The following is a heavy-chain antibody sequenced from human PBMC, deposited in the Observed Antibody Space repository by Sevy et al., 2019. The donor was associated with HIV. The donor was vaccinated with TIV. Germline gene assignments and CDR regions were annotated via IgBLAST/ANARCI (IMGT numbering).Heavy chain of an antibody. V-gene: IGHV4-34*01. CDR3: ARGRVGATRNRQAP. CDR1: GGSFSGYY. J-gene: IGHJ5*02. D-gene: IGHD1-26*01. CDR2: INHSGST. Sequence: SETLSLTCAVYGGSFSGYYWSWIRQPPGKGLEWIGEINHSGSTNYNPSLKSRVTISVDTSKNQFSLKLSSVTAADTAVYYCARGRVGATRNRQAPWGQGTLVTVSS.